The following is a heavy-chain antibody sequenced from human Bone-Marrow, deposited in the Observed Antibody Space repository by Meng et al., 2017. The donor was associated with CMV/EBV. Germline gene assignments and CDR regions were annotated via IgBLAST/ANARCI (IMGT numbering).Heavy chain of an antibody. CDR2: ISYDGSLK. CDR3: ARDDGRFGEFLNYCYGMDV. Sequence: SLNISFAASGFIFRSYSLHWVRQTPGKGLEWVADISYDGSLKYYGDSVKARITISRDNSKTTVHLQVDSLRTEDSAVYYCARDDGRFGEFLNYCYGMDVWGQGTTVTVSS. V-gene: IGHV3-30*04. D-gene: IGHD3-10*01. J-gene: IGHJ6*02. CDR1: GFIFRSYS.